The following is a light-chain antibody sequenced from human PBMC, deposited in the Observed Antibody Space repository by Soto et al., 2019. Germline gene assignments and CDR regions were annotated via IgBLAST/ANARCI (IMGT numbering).Light chain of an antibody. J-gene: IGLJ3*02. CDR1: SSDVGSYNL. V-gene: IGLV2-23*01. CDR2: EGS. CDR3: CSYAGSSTPNWV. Sequence: QSALTQPASVSGSPGQSITISCTGTSSDVGSYNLVSWYQQHPGKAPKLMIYEGSKRPSGVSNRFSGSKSGNTASPTISGLQAEDEADYYCCSYAGSSTPNWVFGGGTKLTVL.